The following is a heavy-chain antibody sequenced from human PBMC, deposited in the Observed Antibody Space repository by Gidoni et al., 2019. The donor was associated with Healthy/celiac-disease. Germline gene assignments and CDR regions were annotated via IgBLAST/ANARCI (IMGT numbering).Heavy chain of an antibody. CDR3: TTGGSSSWYYYYGMDV. J-gene: IGHJ6*02. V-gene: IGHV3-15*07. D-gene: IGHD6-13*01. CDR1: GFACSNAG. Sequence: EVQLVESGGGLVKPGGSLRLSCAASGFACSNAGMNWVRQAPGKGLEWVGRIKSTTDGGTTDYAAPVKGRFTISRDDSKNTLYLQMNSLKTEDTAVYYCTTGGSSSWYYYYGMDVWGQGTTVTVSS. CDR2: IKSTTDGGTT.